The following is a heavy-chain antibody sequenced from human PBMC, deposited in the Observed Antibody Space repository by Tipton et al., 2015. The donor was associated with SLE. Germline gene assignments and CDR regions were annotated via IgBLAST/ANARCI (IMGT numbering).Heavy chain of an antibody. CDR3: ARPTGGTVTGAFDI. CDR1: GGSISSSSYY. D-gene: IGHD4-17*01. V-gene: IGHV4-39*07. Sequence: LSLTCTVSGGSISSSSYYWGWIRQPPGKGLEWIGSIYYSGSTYYNPSLKSRVTISVDTPKNQFSLKLSSVTAADTAVYYCARPTGGTVTGAFDIWGQGTMVPVSS. J-gene: IGHJ3*02. CDR2: IYYSGST.